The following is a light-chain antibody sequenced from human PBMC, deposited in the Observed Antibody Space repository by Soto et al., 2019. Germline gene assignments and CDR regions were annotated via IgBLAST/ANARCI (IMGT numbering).Light chain of an antibody. CDR1: QSVSSSY. Sequence: EIVLTQSPGTLSLSPGERATLSCRASQSVSSSYLAWYQQKPGQAPRLLIYGASSRATGIPDRFSGSGSGTDFTLTTSRLEPEDFAVYYCHQYDSSPHTFGGATKVEIK. J-gene: IGKJ4*01. CDR2: GAS. CDR3: HQYDSSPHT. V-gene: IGKV3-20*01.